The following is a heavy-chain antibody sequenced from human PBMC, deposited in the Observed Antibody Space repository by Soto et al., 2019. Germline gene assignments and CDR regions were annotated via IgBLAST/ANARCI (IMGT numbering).Heavy chain of an antibody. Sequence: SETLSLTCAVSNDSISSGRYSWSWIRQPPGKALEWIGYIYHSGSAYYNPSLRSRVTMSADRSKNQFSLRLTSVTAAATAVYYSARGGGYFDLWGRGTLVTVSS. V-gene: IGHV4-30-2*01. CDR2: IYHSGSA. CDR1: NDSISSGRYS. D-gene: IGHD3-16*01. J-gene: IGHJ2*01. CDR3: ARGGGYFDL.